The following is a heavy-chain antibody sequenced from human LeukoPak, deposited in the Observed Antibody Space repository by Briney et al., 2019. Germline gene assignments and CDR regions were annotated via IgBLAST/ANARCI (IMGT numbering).Heavy chain of an antibody. CDR1: GFTFSSYA. CDR3: AKGGQTRPRWTAMEN. Sequence: PGGSLRLSCAASGFTFSSYAMSWVRQAPGKGLEWVSVMSGSGGSTYYADSVKGRFTISRDNSKNSLYLQMNSLRTEDTALYYCAKGGQTRPRWTAMENWGQGTLVTVSS. CDR2: MSGSGGST. D-gene: IGHD5-18*01. V-gene: IGHV3-23*01. J-gene: IGHJ4*02.